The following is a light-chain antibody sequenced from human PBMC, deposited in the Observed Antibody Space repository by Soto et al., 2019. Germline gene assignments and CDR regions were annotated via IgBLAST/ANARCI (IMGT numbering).Light chain of an antibody. V-gene: IGLV1-40*01. J-gene: IGLJ2*01. CDR1: RSNIGAGYA. CDR2: DNT. CDR3: QSYDTSLSASV. Sequence: QSVLTQPPSVSGAPGQRVTISCTGSRSNIGAGYAVHWYQQLPGTAPTLLIYDNTNRPSGVPDRFSASESGTSASLAITGLQSEDEADYYCQSYDTSLSASVFGGGTKLTVL.